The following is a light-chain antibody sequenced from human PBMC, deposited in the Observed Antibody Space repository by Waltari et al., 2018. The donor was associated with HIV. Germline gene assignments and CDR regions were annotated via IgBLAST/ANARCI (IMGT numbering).Light chain of an antibody. Sequence: QSALSQPASVSASPGQSVAMSCSGSASDTGRDNHVPWYQQHPAKTPRLILFDVNNRHSGISARFSGSKSGTTASLTISTVETDDEADYYCASYTVNSTGVFGSGT. V-gene: IGLV2-14*03. J-gene: IGLJ1*01. CDR3: ASYTVNSTGV. CDR1: ASDTGRDNH. CDR2: DVN.